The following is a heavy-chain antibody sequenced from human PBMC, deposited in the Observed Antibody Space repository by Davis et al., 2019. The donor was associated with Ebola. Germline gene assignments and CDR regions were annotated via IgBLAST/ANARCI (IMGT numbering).Heavy chain of an antibody. D-gene: IGHD3-22*01. CDR3: AIQYYYDSSGYYSSGGAFDI. V-gene: IGHV1-2*04. CDR1: GYTFTGYY. CDR2: INPNSGGT. J-gene: IGHJ3*02. Sequence: ASVKVSCKASGYTFTGYYMHWVRQAPGQGLEWMGWINPNSGGTNYAQKFQGWVTMTRDTSISTAYMELSRLRSDDTAVYYCAIQYYYDSSGYYSSGGAFDIWGQGTMVTVSS.